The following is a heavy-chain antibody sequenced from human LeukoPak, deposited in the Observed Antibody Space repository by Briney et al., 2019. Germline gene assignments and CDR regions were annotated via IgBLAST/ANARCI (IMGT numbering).Heavy chain of an antibody. V-gene: IGHV4-59*01. CDR2: IYYSGST. Sequence: SETLSLTCTVSGGSISSYYWSWIRQPPGKGLEWIGYIYYSGSTNYNPSLKSRVNISVDTSKNQFPLKVRSVTAADTAVYYCARGYTSSWYHYMDVWGKGTTVTVSS. CDR3: ARGYTSSWYHYMDV. J-gene: IGHJ6*03. CDR1: GGSISSYY. D-gene: IGHD6-13*01.